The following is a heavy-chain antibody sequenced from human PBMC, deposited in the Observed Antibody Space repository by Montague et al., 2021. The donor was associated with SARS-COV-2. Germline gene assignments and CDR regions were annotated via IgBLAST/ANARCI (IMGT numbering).Heavy chain of an antibody. CDR1: GGSISSSNW. CDR2: IYHSGNT. D-gene: IGHD3-16*01. V-gene: IGHV4-4*02. J-gene: IGHJ4*02. Sequence: SETLSLTCADSGGSISSSNWWSWVRRPPGKGLEWIGEIYHSGNTNYNPSLQSRFTISVDKSKNQFSLRLSSVTAADTAVYYCARSSILGAHRFDYWGQGTLVTVSS. CDR3: ARSSILGAHRFDY.